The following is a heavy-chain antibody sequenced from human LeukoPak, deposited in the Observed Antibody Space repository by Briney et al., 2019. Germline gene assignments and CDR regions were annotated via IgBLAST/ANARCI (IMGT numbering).Heavy chain of an antibody. J-gene: IGHJ5*02. D-gene: IGHD2-15*01. CDR2: IYYSGST. V-gene: IGHV4-31*03. CDR1: GRSISSGGYY. CDR3: ARVRTGSFRFDP. Sequence: PSETLSLTCTASGRSISSGGYYWSWIRQHPGKGLEWIGYIYYSGSTYYNPSLKSRVTISVDTSKNHFSLKLSSVTAADTAVYFCARVRTGSFRFDPWGQGTLVTVSS.